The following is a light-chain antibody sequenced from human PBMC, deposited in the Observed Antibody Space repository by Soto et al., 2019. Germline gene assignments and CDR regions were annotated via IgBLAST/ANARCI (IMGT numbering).Light chain of an antibody. CDR2: XXX. Sequence: QAVVTQEPSLTVSPGGTVTLTCASSTGAVTSGYYPNWFQQKPGQAPRALXXXXXXXXXXXXXXXXGSLLGGKAALTLSGXXXXXXXXXYCLIYYGGAQVFGGGTKVTVL. CDR3: LIYYGGAQV. CDR1: TGAVTSGYY. V-gene: IGLV7-43*01. J-gene: IGLJ2*01.